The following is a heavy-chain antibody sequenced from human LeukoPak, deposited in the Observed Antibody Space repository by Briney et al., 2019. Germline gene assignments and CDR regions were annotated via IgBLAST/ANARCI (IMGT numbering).Heavy chain of an antibody. J-gene: IGHJ4*02. CDR3: ARARVGDPTDY. CDR1: GITLSNYG. Sequence: GSLRLSCAVSGITLSNYGMSWVRQAPGKGLVWVSRVHGDGNNIGYADSVKGRFTIFRDNAKNTLYLQMNSLRPDDTAVYYCARARVGDPTDYWGQGTLVTVSS. CDR2: VHGDGNNI. V-gene: IGHV3-74*01. D-gene: IGHD1-26*01.